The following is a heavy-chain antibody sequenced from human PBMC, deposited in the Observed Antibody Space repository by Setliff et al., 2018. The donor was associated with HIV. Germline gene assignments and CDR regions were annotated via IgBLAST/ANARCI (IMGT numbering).Heavy chain of an antibody. D-gene: IGHD3-22*01. J-gene: IGHJ4*02. Sequence: GGSLRLSCVVSGFTFSNFWMHWVRQAPGKGLVWVSRINSDGSTTDYADSVKGRFTISRDNAKNLLYLQMNSLRAEDTAVYYCAKDVYVAKYYYGSSGYSGSYYFDYWGQGTLVTVSS. CDR2: INSDGSTT. CDR1: GFTFSNFW. CDR3: AKDVYVAKYYYGSSGYSGSYYFDY. V-gene: IGHV3-74*01.